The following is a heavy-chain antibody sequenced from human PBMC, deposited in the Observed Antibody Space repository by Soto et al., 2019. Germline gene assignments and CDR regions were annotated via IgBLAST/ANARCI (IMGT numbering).Heavy chain of an antibody. CDR3: ARGVEDTAMVEGLYYYYYYMDV. CDR1: GYTFTSYD. J-gene: IGHJ6*03. V-gene: IGHV1-8*01. CDR2: MNPNSGNT. D-gene: IGHD5-18*01. Sequence: ASVKVSCKASGYTFTSYDINWVRQASGQGLEWMGWMNPNSGNTGYAQKFQGRVTMTRNTSISTAYMELSSLRSEDTAVYYCARGVEDTAMVEGLYYYYYYMDVWGKGTTVTVSS.